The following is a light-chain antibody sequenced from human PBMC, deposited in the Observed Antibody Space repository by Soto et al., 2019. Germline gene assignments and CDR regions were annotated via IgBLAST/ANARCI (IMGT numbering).Light chain of an antibody. V-gene: IGKV3-15*01. CDR2: GTS. Sequence: EIVMTQSPATLSVSPGEGATLSCRASQSVTSNLAWYQQQPGQAPRLLIYGTSTRATGIPARLSGSGSGTQFTLTINSLQSEEFAVYYCQQYYNWPYTFGQGTKLEIK. CDR1: QSVTSN. J-gene: IGKJ2*01. CDR3: QQYYNWPYT.